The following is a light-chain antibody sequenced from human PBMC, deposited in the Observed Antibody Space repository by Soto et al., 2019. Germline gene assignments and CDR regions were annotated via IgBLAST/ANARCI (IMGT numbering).Light chain of an antibody. CDR2: GDN. V-gene: IGLV1-40*01. J-gene: IGLJ1*01. CDR1: ISNIGAEYD. Sequence: QSLLTQPPSVSGAPGQRVAISCTGSISNIGAEYDVHWYQQLPGTAPKRLIYGDNNRPSGVPDRFSGSKSGTSASLAITGLQPEDEADYYCKSYDSSLTTFVFGTGTKVTVL. CDR3: KSYDSSLTTFV.